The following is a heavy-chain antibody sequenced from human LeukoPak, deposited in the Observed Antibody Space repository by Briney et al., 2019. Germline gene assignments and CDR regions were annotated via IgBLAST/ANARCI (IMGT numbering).Heavy chain of an antibody. CDR1: GLTFSSHW. V-gene: IGHV3-74*01. CDR2: ITNDGSST. Sequence: GGSLRLSCAASGLTFSSHWMHWVRQAPGKGLVWVSRITNDGSSTTYADSVKGRFTISRDNAKNMLYLQVNSLRAEDTAVYYCATQQRGNPAYWGQGTLVTVSS. J-gene: IGHJ4*02. D-gene: IGHD1-14*01. CDR3: ATQQRGNPAY.